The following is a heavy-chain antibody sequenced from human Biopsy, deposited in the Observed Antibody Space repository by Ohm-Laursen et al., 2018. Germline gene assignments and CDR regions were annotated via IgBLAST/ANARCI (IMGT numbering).Heavy chain of an antibody. D-gene: IGHD5-18*01. V-gene: IGHV3-23*01. Sequence: SLRLSCSASGFTFSSHARSWVRQAPGKGLEWVSVITGVGGVTYYADPVKGRFTVSRDNSMNTMFLQMNSLRAQDAGTYYCAKWGTSMALYHFYGMDVWGQGTTVSVSS. J-gene: IGHJ6*02. CDR2: ITGVGGVT. CDR3: AKWGTSMALYHFYGMDV. CDR1: GFTFSSHA.